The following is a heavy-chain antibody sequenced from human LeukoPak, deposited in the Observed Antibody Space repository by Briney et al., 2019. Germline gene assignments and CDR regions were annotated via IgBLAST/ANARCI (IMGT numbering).Heavy chain of an antibody. V-gene: IGHV3-48*03. CDR2: ISSSGSTI. Sequence: GGSLRLSCTASGFTFSSYEMNWVRQAPGKGLEWVSYISSSGSTIYYADSVKGRFTISRDNAKNSLYLQMNSLRAEDTAVYYCARDRYYDSSPNYYMDVWGKGTTVTISS. D-gene: IGHD3-22*01. J-gene: IGHJ6*03. CDR1: GFTFSSYE. CDR3: ARDRYYDSSPNYYMDV.